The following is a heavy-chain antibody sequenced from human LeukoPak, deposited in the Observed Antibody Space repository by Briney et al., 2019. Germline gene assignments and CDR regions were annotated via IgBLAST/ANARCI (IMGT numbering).Heavy chain of an antibody. D-gene: IGHD6-19*01. J-gene: IGHJ2*01. V-gene: IGHV3-74*01. CDR2: IKSDGSST. CDR1: GFTLSSHW. Sequence: PGGSLRLSCAASGFTLSSHWMHWVRQAPGKGLVRVSRIKSDGSSTYYADSVKGRFTISRDNAKNTLYLQMNSLRAEDTAVYYCTRAPQILSGWNNWYFDLWGRGTLVTVSS. CDR3: TRAPQILSGWNNWYFDL.